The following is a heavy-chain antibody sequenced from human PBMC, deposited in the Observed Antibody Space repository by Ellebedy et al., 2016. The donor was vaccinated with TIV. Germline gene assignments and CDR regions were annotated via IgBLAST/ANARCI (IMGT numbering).Heavy chain of an antibody. CDR1: GGTSNNYA. Sequence: SVKVSCKASGGTSNNYAINWVRQAPGQGLEWMGGIIPIFSTPNYAQKFQDRVTITADESTSTTYMALSSLRSEDTAVYYCARARDYSRGGRYPIYFFDSWGQGTLVTVSS. CDR3: ARARDYSRGGRYPIYFFDS. D-gene: IGHD2-15*01. CDR2: IIPIFSTP. J-gene: IGHJ4*02. V-gene: IGHV1-69*13.